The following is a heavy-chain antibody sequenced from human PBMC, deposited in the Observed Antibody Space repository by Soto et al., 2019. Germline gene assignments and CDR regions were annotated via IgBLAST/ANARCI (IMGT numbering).Heavy chain of an antibody. D-gene: IGHD6-13*01. CDR1: GYFFAGYW. J-gene: IGHJ5*02. V-gene: IGHV5-51*01. CDR2: IYPDNSNT. Sequence: SLKISCKGSGYFFAGYWIAWVRQMPGKGLEWMGIIYPDNSNTRYSRSFQGQVTISADKSSSTAYLQWSSLKASDTAIYYCARQGAAVPTVPLIWFDPWGQGTLVTVSS. CDR3: ARQGAAVPTVPLIWFDP.